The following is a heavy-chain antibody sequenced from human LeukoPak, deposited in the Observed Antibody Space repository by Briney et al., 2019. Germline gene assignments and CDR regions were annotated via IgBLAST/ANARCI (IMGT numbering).Heavy chain of an antibody. CDR3: ARDPTLIPKRANWSDP. J-gene: IGHJ5*02. CDR2: ISAYNGNT. D-gene: IGHD4-17*01. V-gene: IGHV1-18*01. CDR1: GYTFTSYG. Sequence: PRASVKVSCKASGYTFTSYGISWVRQAPGQGLEWMGWISAYNGNTNYAQKLQGRVTMTTDTSTSTAYMELRSLRSDDTAVYYCARDPTLIPKRANWSDPWGQGTLVTVSS.